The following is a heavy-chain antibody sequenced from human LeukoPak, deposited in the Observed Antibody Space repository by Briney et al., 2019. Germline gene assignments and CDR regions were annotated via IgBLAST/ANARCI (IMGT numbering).Heavy chain of an antibody. V-gene: IGHV4-59*01. D-gene: IGHD6-13*01. J-gene: IGHJ5*02. CDR3: AREWAAAGTNWFDP. CDR1: GGSISSFY. CDR2: MYYSGSI. Sequence: PSGTLSLTCTVSGGSISSFYWSWIRQPPGKGLEWIASMYYSGSINYNPSLKSRVTISVDTSKNQFSLKLSSVTAADTAVYYCAREWAAAGTNWFDPWGQGTLVTVSS.